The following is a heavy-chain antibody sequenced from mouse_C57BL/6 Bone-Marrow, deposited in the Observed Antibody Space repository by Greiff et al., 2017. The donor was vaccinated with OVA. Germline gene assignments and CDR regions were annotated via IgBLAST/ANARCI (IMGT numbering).Heavy chain of an antibody. V-gene: IGHV1-59*01. D-gene: IGHD1-1*01. CDR2: IDPSDSYT. J-gene: IGHJ4*01. Sequence: QVQLQQPGAELVRPGTSVKLSCKASGYTFTSYWMHWVKQRPGQGLEWIGVIDPSDSYTNYNQKFKGKATLTVDTSSSTAYMQLSSLTSEDSAVYYCARSDYYGSSKSWGQGTSVTVSS. CDR1: GYTFTSYW. CDR3: ARSDYYGSSKS.